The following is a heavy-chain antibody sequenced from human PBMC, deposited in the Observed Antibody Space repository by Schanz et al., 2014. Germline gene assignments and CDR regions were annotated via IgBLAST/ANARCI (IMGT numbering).Heavy chain of an antibody. V-gene: IGHV3-15*01. Sequence: EVQLVESGGGLISPGGSLRLSCVASGFTFNYVWMSWVRQAPGKGLEWVGRIRSKADGGTTDYAAPVKGRFTISRDDSKNTLFLQINSLKTEDTAVYYCTTVDCSSHSCQPWGQGTLVTVSS. D-gene: IGHD2-2*01. CDR3: TTVDCSSHSCQP. J-gene: IGHJ5*02. CDR1: GFTFNYVW. CDR2: IRSKADGGTT.